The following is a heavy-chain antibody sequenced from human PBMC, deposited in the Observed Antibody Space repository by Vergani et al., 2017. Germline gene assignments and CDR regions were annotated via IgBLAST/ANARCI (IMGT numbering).Heavy chain of an antibody. V-gene: IGHV1-58*02. J-gene: IGHJ6*02. CDR1: GFTFTSSA. CDR2: IVVGSGNT. CDR3: AATYGXNSRNYYYYYGMDV. D-gene: IGHD4-23*01. Sequence: QMQLVQSGPEVKKPGTSMKVSCKASGFTFTSSAMQWVRQARGQRLEWIGWIVVGSGNTNYAQKFQERVTITRDMSTSTAYMELSSLRSEDTAVYYCAATYGXNSRNYYYYYGMDVWGQGTTVTVSS.